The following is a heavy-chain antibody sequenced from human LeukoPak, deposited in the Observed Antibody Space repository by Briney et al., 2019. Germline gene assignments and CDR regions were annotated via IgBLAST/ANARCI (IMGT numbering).Heavy chain of an antibody. CDR3: ARNRADGSGTYYERNPLNFDS. D-gene: IGHD3-10*01. V-gene: IGHV4-34*01. CDR1: TGSFSGYY. CDR2: INHSGST. Sequence: SETLSLTCAVYTGSFSGYYWTWIRQPPGKGLEWIGEINHSGSTNCNPSLKSRITLSVDTSKNQFSLKVGSVTAADTAIYYCARNRADGSGTYYERNPLNFDSWGQGTLATVSS. J-gene: IGHJ4*01.